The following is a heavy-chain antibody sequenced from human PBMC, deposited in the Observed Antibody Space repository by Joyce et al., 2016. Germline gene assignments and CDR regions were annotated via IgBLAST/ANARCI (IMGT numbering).Heavy chain of an antibody. CDR1: GYIFTAFY. CDR3: ATTYYYDSTNFDH. CDR2: INPKTGGT. D-gene: IGHD3-22*01. Sequence: QVQLVQSGTEVKKPGASVKVSCKASGYIFTAFYIHWVRQAPGQGLEWMGWINPKTGGTAFAQKFQGRVSLTRDTSVSTAFMDLNSLRSDDTAVYYCATTYYYDSTNFDHWGQGTLVTVSS. V-gene: IGHV1-2*02. J-gene: IGHJ4*02.